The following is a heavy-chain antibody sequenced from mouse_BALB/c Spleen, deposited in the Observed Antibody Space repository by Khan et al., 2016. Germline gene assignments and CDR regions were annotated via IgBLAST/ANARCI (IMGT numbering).Heavy chain of an antibody. J-gene: IGHJ3*01. CDR2: LWGDGWT. CDR3: SSSHGCFSY. Sequence: VQLQESGPGLVAASQILSITCTVSGFSLTGYGVNWVRQPPGTGVEWLATLWGDGWTDSNSALKSRVSISKDNSKSQVFLKMHSLQTDDTANYFSSSSHGCFSYW. D-gene: IGHD1-1*01. CDR1: GFSLTGYG. V-gene: IGHV2-6-7*01.